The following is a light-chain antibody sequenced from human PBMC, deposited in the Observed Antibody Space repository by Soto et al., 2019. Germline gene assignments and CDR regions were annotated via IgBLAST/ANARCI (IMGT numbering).Light chain of an antibody. CDR1: QTISSW. Sequence: DIQMTQSPSTLSSSVGDRFTITCRASQTISSWLAWYQQKPGKAPKLLIYDVSTLESGVPSRFSGSGSGTEFTLTISSLQPDDFATYYCQQCNTFWTFGQGPRWIS. CDR2: DVS. J-gene: IGKJ1*01. V-gene: IGKV1-5*01. CDR3: QQCNTFWT.